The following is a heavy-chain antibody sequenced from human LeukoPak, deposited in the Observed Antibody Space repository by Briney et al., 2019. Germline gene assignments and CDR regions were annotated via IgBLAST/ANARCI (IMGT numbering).Heavy chain of an antibody. CDR1: GFTFSSYS. D-gene: IGHD1/OR15-1a*01. CDR3: ARDSLNKDDY. V-gene: IGHV3-21*01. Sequence: GGSLRLSCAASGFTFSSYSMNWVRQAPGKGLEWVSSISSSSSYIYYADSVKGQFTISRDNAKNSLYLQMNSLRAEDTAVYYCARDSLNKDDYWGQGTLVTVSS. J-gene: IGHJ4*02. CDR2: ISSSSSYI.